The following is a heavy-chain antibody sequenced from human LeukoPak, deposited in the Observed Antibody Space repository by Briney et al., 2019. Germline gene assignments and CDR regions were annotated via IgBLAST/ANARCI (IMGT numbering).Heavy chain of an antibody. D-gene: IGHD2-2*01. CDR2: LNPNSGGT. CDR3: ARVKSQDCSIVNCQEWFDP. J-gene: IGHJ5*02. CDR1: GYSFTAYY. Sequence: ASVKVSCKASGYSFTAYYINWVRQAPGQGLEWMGWLNPNSGGTNYAQKFQGRVTMTRDTSISTAYMEVSRLRSDDTAVYYCARVKSQDCSIVNCQEWFDPWGQGTLVTVSS. V-gene: IGHV1-2*02.